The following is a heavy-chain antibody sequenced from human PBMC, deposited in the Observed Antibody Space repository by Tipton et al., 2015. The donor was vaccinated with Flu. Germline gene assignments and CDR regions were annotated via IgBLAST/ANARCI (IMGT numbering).Heavy chain of an antibody. CDR1: GDSIRSSDYY. D-gene: IGHD4-11*01. CDR3: ARRDYSNYVSEPKNWFDP. CDR2: IFHSGNS. Sequence: TLSLTCAVSGDSIRSSDYYWGWIRQPPGKGLEWIGNIFHSGNSNHNPSLRSRVTISVDTPKNQFSLKLSSVTAADTAVYYCARRDYSNYVSEPKNWFDPWGQGALVTVSS. J-gene: IGHJ5*02. V-gene: IGHV4-39*07.